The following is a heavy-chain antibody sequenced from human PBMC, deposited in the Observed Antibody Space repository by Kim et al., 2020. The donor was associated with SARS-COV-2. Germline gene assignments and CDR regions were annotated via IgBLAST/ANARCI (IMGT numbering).Heavy chain of an antibody. CDR1: GFTFGDYA. J-gene: IGHJ4*02. CDR2: ISWNSGSI. D-gene: IGHD5-12*01. CDR3: AKVYSGYDSWGPDY. Sequence: GGSLRLSCAASGFTFGDYAMHWVRQAPGKGLEWVSGISWNSGSIGYADSVKGRFTISRDNAKNSLYLQMNSLRAEDTALYYCAKVYSGYDSWGPDYWGQGTLVTVSS. V-gene: IGHV3-9*01.